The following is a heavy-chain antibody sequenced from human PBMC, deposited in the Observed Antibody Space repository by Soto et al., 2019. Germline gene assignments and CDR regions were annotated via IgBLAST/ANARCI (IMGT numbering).Heavy chain of an antibody. CDR2: IFYTGSS. D-gene: IGHD3-3*01. CDR3: ARGTGTMALAVLLE. CDR1: GDPLSSGDYY. Sequence: QVQLQESGPGLVKPSQTLSLTCTVSGDPLSSGDYYWSWIRQRPGKGLEWIGYIFYTGSSYYNPSLRSRVSISVDTSKNQFSLNVDSVSAADTAVYYCARGTGTMALAVLLEWGQGTLITVSS. J-gene: IGHJ4*02. V-gene: IGHV4-30-4*01.